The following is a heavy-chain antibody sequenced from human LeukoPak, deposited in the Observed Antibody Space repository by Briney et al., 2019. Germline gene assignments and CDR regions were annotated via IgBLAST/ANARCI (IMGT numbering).Heavy chain of an antibody. Sequence: PGGSLRLSCAASGFTFSSYAMSWVRQAPGKGLEWVSAIRGSDDSTDYADSVKGRFTISRDNSKNTLYLQMNSLRAEDTAVYYCAKIYYDFWSGSLDVWGQGTTVTVSS. V-gene: IGHV3-23*01. CDR2: IRGSDDST. CDR1: GFTFSSYA. D-gene: IGHD3-3*01. CDR3: AKIYYDFWSGSLDV. J-gene: IGHJ6*02.